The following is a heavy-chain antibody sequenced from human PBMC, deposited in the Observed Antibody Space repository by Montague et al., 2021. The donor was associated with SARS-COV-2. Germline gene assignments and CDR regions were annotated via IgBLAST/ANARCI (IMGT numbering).Heavy chain of an antibody. CDR1: GGSISSYY. J-gene: IGHJ5*02. Sequence: SETLSLTCTVSGGSISSYYWSWIRQPTGKGLEWIGYIYYSGSTNYNPSLTSRVTISVDTSKNQFSLKLSSVTAADTAVYYCARGSDMNWFVPWGQGTLVTVSS. V-gene: IGHV4-59*01. CDR2: IYYSGST. CDR3: ARGSDMNWFVP. D-gene: IGHD3-3*01.